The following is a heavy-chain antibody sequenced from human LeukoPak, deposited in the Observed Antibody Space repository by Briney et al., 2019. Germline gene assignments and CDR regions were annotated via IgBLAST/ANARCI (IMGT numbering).Heavy chain of an antibody. J-gene: IGHJ5*02. CDR2: MNPNSGNT. CDR3: ARGRGSGWYAGWFDP. Sequence: ASVKVSCKASGYTFTSYDINWVRRATGQGLEWMGWMNPNSGNTGYAQKFQGRVTMTRNTSISTAYMELSSLRSEDTAVYYCARGRGSGWYAGWFDPWGQGTLVTVSS. CDR1: GYTFTSYD. D-gene: IGHD6-19*01. V-gene: IGHV1-8*01.